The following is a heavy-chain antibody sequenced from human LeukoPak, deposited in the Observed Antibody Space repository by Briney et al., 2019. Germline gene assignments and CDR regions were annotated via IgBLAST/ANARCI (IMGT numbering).Heavy chain of an antibody. CDR3: AREPSNTSGYYVYHDY. V-gene: IGHV1-18*01. J-gene: IGHJ4*02. CDR1: GYTFNKYG. D-gene: IGHD6-19*01. CDR2: ISCYNGDT. Sequence: ASVNVSCKASGYTFNKYGISWVRQAPGQGLEWVGWISCYNGDTRYAQKFQGRVTMTKDTSTSTVHMELRSLRSDDTAVYYCAREPSNTSGYYVYHDYWGQGALVTVSS.